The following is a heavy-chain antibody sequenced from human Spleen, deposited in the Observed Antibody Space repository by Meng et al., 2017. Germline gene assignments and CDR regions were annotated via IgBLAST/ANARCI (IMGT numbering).Heavy chain of an antibody. J-gene: IGHJ4*02. Sequence: GESLKISCAASGFTFSNYEMNWVRQAPGKGLEWVSYISSSGSTIYYADSVKGRFTISRDNAKNSLYLQMNSLRAEDTAVYYCATAYCGGDCYSAYWGQGTLVTVSS. V-gene: IGHV3-48*03. D-gene: IGHD2-21*02. CDR3: ATAYCGGDCYSAY. CDR1: GFTFSNYE. CDR2: ISSSGSTI.